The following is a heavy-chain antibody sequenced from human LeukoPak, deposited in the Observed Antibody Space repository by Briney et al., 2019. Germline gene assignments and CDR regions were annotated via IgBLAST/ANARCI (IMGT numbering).Heavy chain of an antibody. Sequence: GSLSLSFAASGFTFSSYEMNWVRQAPGKGLEWLAYISPSGSYTTYGDSVKGRFVISRDNTKNSVSLQMDSLRAEDTAVYFCAGDQVSAVFDYWGQGARVTV. CDR3: AGDQVSAVFDY. D-gene: IGHD5/OR15-5a*01. CDR1: GFTFSSYE. CDR2: ISPSGSYT. V-gene: IGHV3-48*03. J-gene: IGHJ4*02.